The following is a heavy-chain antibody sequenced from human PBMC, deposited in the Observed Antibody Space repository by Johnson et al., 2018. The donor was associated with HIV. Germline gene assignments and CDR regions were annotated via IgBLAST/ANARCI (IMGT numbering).Heavy chain of an antibody. J-gene: IGHJ3*02. V-gene: IGHV3-74*01. Sequence: VQLVESGGGLVQPGGSLRLSCAASGFTISTFWMHWVRQVPGKGLMWVSRISGDGSSLSYADSVKGRFTISRDNAKNSLYLQMNSLRAEDTAGYYWAREQYGGNSNAGDGFDIWGQGTMVTVSS. CDR3: AREQYGGNSNAGDGFDI. CDR2: ISGDGSSL. D-gene: IGHD4-23*01. CDR1: GFTISTFW.